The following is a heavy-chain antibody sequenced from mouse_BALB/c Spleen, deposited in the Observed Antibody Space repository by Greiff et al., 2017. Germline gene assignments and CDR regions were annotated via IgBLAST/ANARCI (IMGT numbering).Heavy chain of an antibody. CDR3: ATRWLQAWFAY. J-gene: IGHJ3*01. CDR2: ISYSGST. V-gene: IGHV3-2*02. Sequence: EVQLQQSGPGLVKPSQSLSLTCTVTGYSITSDYAWNWIRQFPGNKLEWMGYISYSGSTSYNPSLKSRISITRDTSKNQFFLQLNSVTTEDTATYYCATRWLQAWFAYWGQGTLVTVSA. D-gene: IGHD2-3*01. CDR1: GYSITSDYA.